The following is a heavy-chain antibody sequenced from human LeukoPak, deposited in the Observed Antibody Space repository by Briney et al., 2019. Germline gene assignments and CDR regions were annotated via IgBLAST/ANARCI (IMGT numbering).Heavy chain of an antibody. CDR2: ISWNSGSI. V-gene: IGHV3-9*01. CDR3: ARDSNSDFWSGYYTNYFDY. J-gene: IGHJ4*02. D-gene: IGHD3-3*01. CDR1: GFTFSNYA. Sequence: SLRLSCAASGFTFSNYAMTWVRQAPGKGLEWVSGISWNSGSIGYADSVKGRFTISRDNSKNTLYLQMNSLRTEDTAVYYCARDSNSDFWSGYYTNYFDYWGQGTLVTVSS.